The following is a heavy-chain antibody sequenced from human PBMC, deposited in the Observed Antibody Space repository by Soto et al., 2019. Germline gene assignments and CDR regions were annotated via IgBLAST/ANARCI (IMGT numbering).Heavy chain of an antibody. CDR1: GYTFTSYG. CDR3: ARGIGLLLKSEYFQH. D-gene: IGHD3-22*01. V-gene: IGHV1-18*01. Sequence: GASVKVSCKASGYTFTSYGISWVRQAPGQGLEWMGWINTYNGNTNYSQKFQGRVTITRDTSASTAYMELSSLRSEDTAVYYCARGIGLLLKSEYFQHWGQGTLVTVSS. CDR2: INTYNGNT. J-gene: IGHJ1*01.